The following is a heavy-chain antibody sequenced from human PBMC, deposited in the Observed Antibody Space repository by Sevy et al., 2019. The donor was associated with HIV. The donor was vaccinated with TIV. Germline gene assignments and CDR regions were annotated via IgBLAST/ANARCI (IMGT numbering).Heavy chain of an antibody. Sequence: ASVKVSCKVSGSTLTQLSMHWVRQAPGKGLEWMATFDPEDGETFFAQKFQGRVTMTEDTSTDTAYMDLSSLRSEDTAVDYCATTKDYYESSGYPFDYWGQGTLVTVSS. CDR3: ATTKDYYESSGYPFDY. D-gene: IGHD3-22*01. V-gene: IGHV1-24*01. CDR2: FDPEDGET. CDR1: GSTLTQLS. J-gene: IGHJ4*02.